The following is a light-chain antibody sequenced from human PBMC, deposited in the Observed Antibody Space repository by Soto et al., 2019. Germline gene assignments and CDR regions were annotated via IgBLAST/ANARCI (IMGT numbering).Light chain of an antibody. Sequence: GLTQSPATLSLSPGERATLSCRASENVRTFVDWYQQKPGQAPRLLIYGASNRATDIPARFSGSGSGTDFTLTISNLEPEDFAVYYCQQRSNWLITVGQGTKV. J-gene: IGKJ1*01. CDR2: GAS. CDR1: ENVRTF. V-gene: IGKV3-11*01. CDR3: QQRSNWLIT.